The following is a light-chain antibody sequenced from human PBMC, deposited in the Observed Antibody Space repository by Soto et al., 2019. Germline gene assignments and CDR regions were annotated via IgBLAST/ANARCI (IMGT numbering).Light chain of an antibody. CDR3: QQYNNWPPGT. CDR1: ESVSNN. CDR2: AAS. Sequence: EIVMTQSPAPLSVSPGERATVSCRASESVSNNLAWYQQKPGQSPRLLIYAASTRATGIPARFSGSGSGAEFTLTISNLQSEDFAIYYCQQYNNWPPGTFGQGTKVEVK. V-gene: IGKV3-15*01. J-gene: IGKJ1*01.